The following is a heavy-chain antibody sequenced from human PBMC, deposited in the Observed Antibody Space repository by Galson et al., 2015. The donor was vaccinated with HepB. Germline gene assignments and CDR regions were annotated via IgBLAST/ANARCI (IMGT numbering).Heavy chain of an antibody. D-gene: IGHD1-26*01. CDR3: ARMAYSGSYYFDS. CDR2: IDWGDDK. V-gene: IGHV2-70*04. CDR1: GFSLTTSGMR. Sequence: PALVKPTQTLTLTCSFSGFSLTTSGMRVSWIRQPPGQALEWLARIDWGDDKFYSTSLKTRLTISKDTSKNQVVLTMANMDPVDTATYYCARMAYSGSYYFDSWGQGTLVTVSS. J-gene: IGHJ4*02.